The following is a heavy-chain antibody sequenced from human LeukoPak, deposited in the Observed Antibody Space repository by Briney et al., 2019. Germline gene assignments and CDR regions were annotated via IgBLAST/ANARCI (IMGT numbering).Heavy chain of an antibody. D-gene: IGHD1-26*01. V-gene: IGHV3-43*02. Sequence: PGGSLRLSCAASGFTFDDYAMHWVRQAPGKGLEWVSLISGDGGSTYYADSVKGRFTISRDNSKNSLYLQMNSLRAEDTAVYYCSRDFVGADDYWGQGTLVTVSS. CDR2: ISGDGGST. J-gene: IGHJ4*02. CDR3: SRDFVGADDY. CDR1: GFTFDDYA.